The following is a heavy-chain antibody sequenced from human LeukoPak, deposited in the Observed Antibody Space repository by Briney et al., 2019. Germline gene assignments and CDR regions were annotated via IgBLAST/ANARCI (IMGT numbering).Heavy chain of an antibody. D-gene: IGHD6-13*01. CDR3: ARLSADSSSWYGGDY. CDR1: GYSFTSYW. V-gene: IGHV5-51*01. J-gene: IGHJ4*02. CDR2: IYPGDSDT. Sequence: SGESLKISCKGSGYSFTSYWIGWVRQMPGKGLEWMGIIYPGDSDTRYSPSFQGQVIISADKSISTAYLQWSSLKASDTAMYYCARLSADSSSWYGGDYWGQGTLVTVSS.